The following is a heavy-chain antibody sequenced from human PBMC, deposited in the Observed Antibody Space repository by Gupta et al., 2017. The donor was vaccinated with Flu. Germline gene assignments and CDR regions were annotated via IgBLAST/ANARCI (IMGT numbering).Heavy chain of an antibody. CDR1: DFTFSSYS. J-gene: IGHJ2*01. D-gene: IGHD2-21*01. Sequence: QLVESGGGLVKPGGSLRLSCAASDFTFSSYSMNCVRQAPGKGLEWVSSSSSSSSYIYYADSVKVRFTISRDNAKNSLYLQMNSLRAEDTAVYYCARAWGGDYWYFDLWGRGTLVTVSS. V-gene: IGHV3-21*01. CDR3: ARAWGGDYWYFDL. CDR2: SSSSSSYI.